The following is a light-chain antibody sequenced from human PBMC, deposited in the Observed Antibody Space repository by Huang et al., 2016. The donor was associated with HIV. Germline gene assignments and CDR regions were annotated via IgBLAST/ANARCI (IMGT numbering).Light chain of an antibody. CDR3: QQYDSSPRT. J-gene: IGKJ1*01. CDR1: QSVSSSY. CDR2: GAS. V-gene: IGKV3-20*01. Sequence: EIVLTQSPGTLSLSPGERATRSCRASQSVSSSYLAWYQQKPGQAPRLLFYGASSRATGIPDRFSGSGSGTDFTLTISRLEPEDVAVYYCQQYDSSPRTFGQGTKVEIK.